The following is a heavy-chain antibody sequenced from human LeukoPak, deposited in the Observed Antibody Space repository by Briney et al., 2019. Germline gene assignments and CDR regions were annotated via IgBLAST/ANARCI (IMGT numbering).Heavy chain of an antibody. D-gene: IGHD1-20*01. V-gene: IGHV3-23*01. CDR3: AKAYNFQFFDY. J-gene: IGHJ4*02. CDR1: GFTFSSYA. CDR2: VSGSGTTT. Sequence: PGGSLRLSCAASGFTFSSYAMTCVRQAPGKGLEWVSLVSGSGTTTYYADSVKGRFTISRDNSRNALYLQMDSLRVADTAIYYCAKAYNFQFFDYWGRGALVTVSS.